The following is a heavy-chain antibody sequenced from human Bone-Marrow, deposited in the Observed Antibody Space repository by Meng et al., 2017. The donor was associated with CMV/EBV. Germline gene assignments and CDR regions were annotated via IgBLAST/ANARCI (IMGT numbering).Heavy chain of an antibody. J-gene: IGHJ4*02. CDR3: AREDYGDH. CDR1: GFTFSSYA. Sequence: LSLTCAASGFTFSSYAMHWVRQAPGKGLEYVSAISSNGGSTYYADSVKGRFTISRDNSKNTLYLQMGSLRAEDMAVYYCAREDYGDHWGQGTLVTVSS. V-gene: IGHV3-64*02. CDR2: ISSNGGST.